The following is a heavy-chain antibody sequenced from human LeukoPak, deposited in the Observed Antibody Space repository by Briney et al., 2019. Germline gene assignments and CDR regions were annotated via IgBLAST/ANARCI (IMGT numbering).Heavy chain of an antibody. CDR3: ARGYGSGSYTSNWFDP. CDR1: GGSFSGYY. Sequence: SETLSLTCAVYGGSFSGYYWSWIRQPPGKGLEWIGEINHSGSTNYNPSLKSRVTISVDTSKNKFSLKLSSVTAADTAVYYCARGYGSGSYTSNWFDPWGQGTLVTVSS. V-gene: IGHV4-34*01. CDR2: INHSGST. J-gene: IGHJ5*02. D-gene: IGHD3-10*01.